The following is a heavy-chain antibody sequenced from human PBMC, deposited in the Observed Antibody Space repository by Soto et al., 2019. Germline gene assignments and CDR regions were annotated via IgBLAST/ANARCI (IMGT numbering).Heavy chain of an antibody. J-gene: IGHJ6*02. CDR1: GGSISSGGYY. CDR3: ARAKKRLRYFDWSTSPGYYYYGMDV. V-gene: IGHV4-31*03. Sequence: SETLSLTCTVSGGSISSGGYYWSWIRQHPGKGLEWIGYIYYSGSTYYNPSLKSRVTIPVDTSKNQFSLKLSSVTAADTAVYYCARAKKRLRYFDWSTSPGYYYYGMDVWGQGTTVTVSS. CDR2: IYYSGST. D-gene: IGHD3-9*01.